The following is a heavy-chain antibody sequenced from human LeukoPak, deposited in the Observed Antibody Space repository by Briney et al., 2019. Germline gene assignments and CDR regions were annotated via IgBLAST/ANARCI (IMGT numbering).Heavy chain of an antibody. V-gene: IGHV3-53*01. Sequence: PGGSLRLSCAASGFTFSSYSMNWVRRAPGKGLECISVIHSNDDTYYAASVRGRFTISRDTSNYMLYLQMNSLRAEDTAVYFCTRGHAAMGEHWGQGILVTVSS. J-gene: IGHJ4*02. CDR1: GFTFSSYS. D-gene: IGHD5-18*01. CDR3: TRGHAAMGEH. CDR2: IHSNDDT.